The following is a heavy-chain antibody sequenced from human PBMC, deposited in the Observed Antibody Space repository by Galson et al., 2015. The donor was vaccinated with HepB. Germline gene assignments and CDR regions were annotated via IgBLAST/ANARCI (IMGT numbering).Heavy chain of an antibody. CDR3: ARGGLRIAAAGSHYMDV. D-gene: IGHD6-13*01. CDR1: GGSFSGYY. J-gene: IGHJ6*03. CDR2: INHSGST. Sequence: SEPLSLTCAVYGGSFSGYYWSWIRQPPGKGLEWIGEINHSGSTNYNPSLKSRVTISVDTSKNQFSLKLSSVTAADTAVYYCARGGLRIAAAGSHYMDVWGKGTTVTVSS. V-gene: IGHV4-34*01.